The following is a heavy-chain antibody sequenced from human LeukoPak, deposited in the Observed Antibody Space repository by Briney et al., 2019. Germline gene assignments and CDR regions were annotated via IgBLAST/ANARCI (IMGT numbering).Heavy chain of an antibody. CDR2: ISYDGSHK. CDR3: ARGDNYYDSSGPSYYFAY. V-gene: IGHV3-30-3*01. J-gene: IGHJ4*02. D-gene: IGHD3-22*01. CDR1: GFTFSNYA. Sequence: GRSLRLSCAASGFTFSNYAMHWVRQAPGRGLEWVAVISYDGSHKYYADSVKGRFTTSRDNSKNTLYLQMNSLRAEDTAVYYCARGDNYYDSSGPSYYFAYWGQGTLVTVSS.